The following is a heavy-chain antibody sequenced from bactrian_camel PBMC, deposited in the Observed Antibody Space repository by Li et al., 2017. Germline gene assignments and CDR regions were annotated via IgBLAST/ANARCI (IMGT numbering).Heavy chain of an antibody. CDR1: GHTYSRYS. D-gene: IGHD3*01. V-gene: IGHV3S55*01. Sequence: HVQLVESGGGSVQAGGSLGLSCAASGHTYSRYSMAWYRQAPGKGRVGVAAIDTDGGTVYVDVVKGRFPISKDNAGNTWYLQMDSLKPEDTAMYYCAVDGDPSTAKVEHGIWVDYDYAYWGQGTQVTVS. CDR2: IDTDGGT. CDR3: AVDGDPSTAKVEHGIWVDYDYAY. J-gene: IGHJ4*01.